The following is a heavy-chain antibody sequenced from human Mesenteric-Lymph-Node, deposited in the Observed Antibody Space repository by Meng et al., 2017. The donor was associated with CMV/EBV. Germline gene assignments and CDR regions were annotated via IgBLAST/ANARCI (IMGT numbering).Heavy chain of an antibody. V-gene: IGHV3-7*01. D-gene: IGHD4-23*01. CDR3: ASGYSVYYGMDV. J-gene: IGHJ6*02. Sequence: GESLKIPCAASGFSFSSYWMSWVRQAPGKGLQWVANIKQDGSEKYYVDSVKGRFTISRDNPKNSLFLQMNSLRAEDTAVYYCASGYSVYYGMDVWGQGTTVTVSS. CDR1: GFSFSSYW. CDR2: IKQDGSEK.